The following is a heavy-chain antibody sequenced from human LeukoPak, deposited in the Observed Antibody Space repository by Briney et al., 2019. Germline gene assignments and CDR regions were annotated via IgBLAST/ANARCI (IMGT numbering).Heavy chain of an antibody. D-gene: IGHD2-2*01. V-gene: IGHV1-46*02. CDR2: INPSGGST. J-gene: IGHJ4*02. Sequence: GASVKVSCKASGYTFNSYYIHWVRQAPGQGLERMGIINPSGGSTSYAQKFQGRVTMTRDTSTSTVCMELSSLRSEDTAVYYCARDRITSSTVDYWGQGTLVTVSS. CDR3: ARDRITSSTVDY. CDR1: GYTFNSYY.